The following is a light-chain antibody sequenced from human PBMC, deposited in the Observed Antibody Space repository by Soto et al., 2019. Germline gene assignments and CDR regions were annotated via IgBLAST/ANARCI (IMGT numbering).Light chain of an antibody. J-gene: IGKJ2*01. CDR3: QQYNYWPPYT. V-gene: IGKV3-15*01. CDR1: QSLSNN. Sequence: EIVMTQSPATLSVSPGERATLSCRASQSLSNNLAWYQQKPGQAPRLLIYGASTRATGIPARFSGSESGTEFTLTISSLQSGDFAVYYCQQYNYWPPYTFGQGTKVEIK. CDR2: GAS.